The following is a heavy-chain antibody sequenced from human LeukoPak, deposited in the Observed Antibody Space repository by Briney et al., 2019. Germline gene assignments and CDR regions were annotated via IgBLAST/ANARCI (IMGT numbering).Heavy chain of an antibody. CDR2: ISGSGGST. J-gene: IGHJ4*02. Sequence: GGSLRLSCAASGFTFSSYGMSWVCHAPGKGLGLVSAISGSGGSTYYADSVKGRFTISRDNSKNTLYLQMNSLRAEDTAVYYCAKALAYYYYDSSGYSPDYWGQGTLVTVSS. CDR1: GFTFSSYG. CDR3: AKALAYYYYDSSGYSPDY. V-gene: IGHV3-23*01. D-gene: IGHD3-22*01.